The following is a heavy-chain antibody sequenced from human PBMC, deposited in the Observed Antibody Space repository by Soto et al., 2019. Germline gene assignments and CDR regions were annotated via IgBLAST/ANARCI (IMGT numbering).Heavy chain of an antibody. CDR2: ISYDGSNK. D-gene: IGHD2-21*02. CDR1: GFTFSSYA. V-gene: IGHV3-30-3*01. Sequence: SLRLSCAASGFTFSSYAMHWVRQAPGKGLEWVAVISYDGSNKYYADSVKGRFTISRDNSKNTLYLQMNSLRAEDTAVYYCARGTAIQSESDVWGQGTTVTVSS. J-gene: IGHJ6*02. CDR3: ARGTAIQSESDV.